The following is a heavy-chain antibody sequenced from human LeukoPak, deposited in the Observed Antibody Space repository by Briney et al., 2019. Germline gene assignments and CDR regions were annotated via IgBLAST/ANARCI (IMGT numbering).Heavy chain of an antibody. CDR2: ISAGNGNT. CDR3: ARDRGNYLLPY. Sequence: APVKVSCKASGYTFAGYAIFWVRQAPGQRLEWMGWISAGNGNTRYSQKFHDRLTISRDTPASTVYMELSSLRSEDTAIYYCARDRGNYLLPYWGQGTLVTVSS. CDR1: GYTFAGYA. J-gene: IGHJ4*02. D-gene: IGHD1-26*01. V-gene: IGHV1-3*01.